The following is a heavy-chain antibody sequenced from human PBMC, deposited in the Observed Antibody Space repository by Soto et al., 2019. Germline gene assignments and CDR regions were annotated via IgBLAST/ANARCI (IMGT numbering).Heavy chain of an antibody. D-gene: IGHD3-10*01. CDR3: ARHNKPRGVRVGIDWFDP. V-gene: IGHV4-39*01. CDR2: IYYSGST. Sequence: SETLSITCTVSGGSISSSSYYWGWILQPPGKGLEWIGSIYYSGSTYYNPSLKSRVTISVDTSKNQFSLKLSSVTAADTAVYYCARHNKPRGVRVGIDWFDPWGQGTLVTVSS. J-gene: IGHJ5*02. CDR1: GGSISSSSYY.